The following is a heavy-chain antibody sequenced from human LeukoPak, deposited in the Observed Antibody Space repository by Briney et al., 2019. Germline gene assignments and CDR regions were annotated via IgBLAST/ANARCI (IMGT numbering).Heavy chain of an antibody. CDR1: GFTFSNAW. CDR2: IKSKTDGGTT. Sequence: GGSLRLSCAASGFTFSNAWMSWVRQAPGKGLEWVGRIKSKTDGGTTDYAAPVKGRFTISRDDSKNTLYLQMNSLRAEDTAVYYCARGDGWFGELVVWGQGTMVTVSS. D-gene: IGHD3-10*01. CDR3: ARGDGWFGELVV. J-gene: IGHJ3*01. V-gene: IGHV3-15*01.